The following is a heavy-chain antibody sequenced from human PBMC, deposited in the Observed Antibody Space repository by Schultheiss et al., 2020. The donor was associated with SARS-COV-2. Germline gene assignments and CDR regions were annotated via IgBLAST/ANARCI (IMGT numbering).Heavy chain of an antibody. J-gene: IGHJ6*04. D-gene: IGHD3-3*01. CDR3: VVSTSYYDFWSGYFSPEMDV. V-gene: IGHV3-23*01. Sequence: GSLRLSCAASGFTFDDYAMHWVRQAPGKGLEWVSGISGSGGSTYYADSVKGRFTISRDNSKNTLYLQMNSLRAEDTAVYYCVVSTSYYDFWSGYFSPEMDVWGKGTTVTVSS. CDR1: GFTFDDYA. CDR2: ISGSGGST.